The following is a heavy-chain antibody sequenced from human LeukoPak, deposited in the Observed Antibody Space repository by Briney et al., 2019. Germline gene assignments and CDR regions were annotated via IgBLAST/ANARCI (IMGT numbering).Heavy chain of an antibody. V-gene: IGHV1-2*02. Sequence: ASVTVSCKASGYTFTGYYMHWVRQAPGQGLEWMGWINPNSGGTNYAQKFQGRVTMTRDTSISTAYMELSRLRSDDTAVYYCASQYYYDSSGYYYYYGMDVWGQGTTVTVSS. CDR2: INPNSGGT. J-gene: IGHJ6*02. CDR1: GYTFTGYY. D-gene: IGHD3-22*01. CDR3: ASQYYYDSSGYYYYYGMDV.